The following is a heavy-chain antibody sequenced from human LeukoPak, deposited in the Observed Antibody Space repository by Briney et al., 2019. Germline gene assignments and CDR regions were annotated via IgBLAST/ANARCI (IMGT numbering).Heavy chain of an antibody. CDR1: GFTFGDYL. D-gene: IGHD6-19*01. Sequence: GGSLRLACTASGFTFGDYLMSWFRQAPGKGLEWIGFISGGTTEYAASVKGRSTISRDDSTSIAYLQMNSLTTEDTAVYYCSRGSGWLSVYWGQGTLVTVSS. V-gene: IGHV3-49*03. CDR3: SRGSGWLSVY. J-gene: IGHJ4*02. CDR2: ISGGTT.